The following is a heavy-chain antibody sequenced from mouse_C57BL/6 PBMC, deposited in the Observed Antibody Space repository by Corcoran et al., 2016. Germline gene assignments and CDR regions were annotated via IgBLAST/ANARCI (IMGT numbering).Heavy chain of an antibody. CDR3: ARGYYGSSYYAMDY. CDR1: GYTFTTYG. J-gene: IGHJ4*01. D-gene: IGHD1-1*01. CDR2: INTYSRVP. Sequence: QIPLVESGPELKKPGETVKISCKASGYTFTTYGMSCGKQEPGKGLKWRGWINTYSRVPTYADDFKGRFAFSLETSARTAYLQVNNLKNDDTATYFCARGYYGSSYYAMDYWGQGTSVTVSS. V-gene: IGHV9-3*01.